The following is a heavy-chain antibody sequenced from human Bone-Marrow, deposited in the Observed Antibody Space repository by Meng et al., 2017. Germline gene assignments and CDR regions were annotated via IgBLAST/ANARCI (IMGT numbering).Heavy chain of an antibody. CDR1: GYTFPDYC. D-gene: IGHD6-13*01. Sequence: GPLAQVGAEVKRAGVTEKVSCKAAGYTFPDYCLHWVRRAPGQGLEWMGRINPKSGDTHYAQRFQGRVPMTGDTSISTAYMELSGLRSDDTAMYYCARDEDISAAGKLFGDYWGQGTLVTVSS. CDR3: ARDEDISAAGKLFGDY. CDR2: INPKSGDT. J-gene: IGHJ4*02. V-gene: IGHV1-2*06.